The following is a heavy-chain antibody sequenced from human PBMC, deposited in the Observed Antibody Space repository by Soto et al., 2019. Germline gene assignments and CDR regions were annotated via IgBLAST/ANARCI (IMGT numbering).Heavy chain of an antibody. D-gene: IGHD2-2*01. Sequence: SETLSLTCAVYGGSFSGYYWSWIRQPPGKGLEWIGEINHSGSTNYNPSLKSRVTISVDTSKNQFSLKLSSVTAADTAVYYCARGQRFDPWGQGTLVTVSS. J-gene: IGHJ5*02. CDR1: GGSFSGYY. CDR3: ARGQRFDP. CDR2: INHSGST. V-gene: IGHV4-34*01.